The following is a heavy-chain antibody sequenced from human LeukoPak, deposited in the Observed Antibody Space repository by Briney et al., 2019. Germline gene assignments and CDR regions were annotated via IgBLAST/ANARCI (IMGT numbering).Heavy chain of an antibody. D-gene: IGHD6-13*01. CDR3: ARAGTGYSSSWYGFNPFDY. CDR1: GGSISSSSYY. CDR2: IYHSGST. Sequence: SETLSLTCTVSGGSISSSSYYWGWIRQPPGKGLEWIGEIYHSGSTNYNPSLKSRVTISVDTSKNQFSLKLSSVTAADTAVYYCARAGTGYSSSWYGFNPFDYWGQGTLVTVSS. J-gene: IGHJ4*02. V-gene: IGHV4-39*01.